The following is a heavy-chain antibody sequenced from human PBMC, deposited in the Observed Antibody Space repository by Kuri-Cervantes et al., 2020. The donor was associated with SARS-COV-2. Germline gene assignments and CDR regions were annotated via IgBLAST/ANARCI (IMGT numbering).Heavy chain of an antibody. V-gene: IGHV4-61*10. J-gene: IGHJ6*03. D-gene: IGHD4-17*01. CDR1: GGSISSGSYY. CDR2: VNHRGST. Sequence: SETLSLTCTVSGGSISSGSYYWSWIRQPAGKGLEWIGEVNHRGSTNYNPSLKSRVTISVDTSSKQFSLHLGSVTAADTAVYYCARAYGFLRYIYYMDVWGRGTTVTDSS. CDR3: ARAYGFLRYIYYMDV.